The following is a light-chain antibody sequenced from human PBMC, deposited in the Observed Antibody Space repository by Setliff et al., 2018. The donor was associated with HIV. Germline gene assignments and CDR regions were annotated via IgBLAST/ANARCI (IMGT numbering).Light chain of an antibody. CDR1: SSDVGGYDY. CDR2: EGN. V-gene: IGLV2-14*03. J-gene: IGLJ1*01. CDR3: NSYTSTNTYV. Sequence: QSALAQPASVSGSPGQSITISCTGRSSDVGGYDYGSWYQQYPGKAPKLMIYEGNNGPSGVSNRFSGSKSGNSASLTISGFQTEDEADYYCNSYTSTNTYVFGTGTKVTVL.